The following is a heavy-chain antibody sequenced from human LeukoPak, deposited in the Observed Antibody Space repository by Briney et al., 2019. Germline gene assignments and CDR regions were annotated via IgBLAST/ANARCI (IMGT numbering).Heavy chain of an antibody. CDR3: ASGVDSHMVELGY. D-gene: IGHD5-18*01. Sequence: GGSLRLXCAASGFTFSSYEMNWVRQTPGKGLEWVSYISSSGNNIYYADSVKGRFTISRDNAKNSLYLQMNSLRAEDTAVYYCASGVDSHMVELGYRGQGTLVTVSS. CDR1: GFTFSSYE. V-gene: IGHV3-48*03. CDR2: ISSSGNNI. J-gene: IGHJ4*02.